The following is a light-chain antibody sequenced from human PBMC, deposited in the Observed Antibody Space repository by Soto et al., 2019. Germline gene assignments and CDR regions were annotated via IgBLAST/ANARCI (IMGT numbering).Light chain of an antibody. V-gene: IGLV3-1*01. CDR1: KLGDKY. Sequence: SYELTQPPSVSVSPGQTASITCSGDKLGDKYACWYQQKPGQSPVLVIYQDSKRPSGIPERFSGSNSGNTATLTISGTQAMDEADYYCQAWDSSTVVFGGGTKVTVX. CDR3: QAWDSSTVV. J-gene: IGLJ2*01. CDR2: QDS.